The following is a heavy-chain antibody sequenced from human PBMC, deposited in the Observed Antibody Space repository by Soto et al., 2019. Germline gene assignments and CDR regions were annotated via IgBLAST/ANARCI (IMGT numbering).Heavy chain of an antibody. J-gene: IGHJ3*02. Sequence: GGSLRLSCAASGFTFSSYAMSWVRQAPGKGLEWVSAISGSGGSTYYADSVKGRFTISRDNSKNTLYLQMNSLRAEDTAVYYCAKGGGCXSTSCYLRTIGYDAFDIWGQGTMVTVSS. CDR2: ISGSGGST. CDR3: AKGGGCXSTSCYLRTIGYDAFDI. V-gene: IGHV3-23*01. CDR1: GFTFSSYA. D-gene: IGHD2-2*01.